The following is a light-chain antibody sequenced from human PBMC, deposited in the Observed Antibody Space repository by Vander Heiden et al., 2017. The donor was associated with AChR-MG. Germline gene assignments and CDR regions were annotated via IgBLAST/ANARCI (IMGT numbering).Light chain of an antibody. CDR1: SSNIGSNT. Sequence: QSVLTQQPSASETPGQRVTISCSGSSSNIGSNTVNWYQLLPGSAPKLLIYNNNQRPSGVPDRFSGSKSGTSASLAISGLQSEDEADYYCSAWDDSLNVWVFGGGTKLTVL. CDR2: NNN. V-gene: IGLV1-44*01. J-gene: IGLJ3*02. CDR3: SAWDDSLNVWV.